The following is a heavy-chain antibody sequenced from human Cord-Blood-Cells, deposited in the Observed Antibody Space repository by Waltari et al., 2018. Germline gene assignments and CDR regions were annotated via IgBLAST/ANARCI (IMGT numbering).Heavy chain of an antibody. CDR3: AAVQYCSGGSCYDY. CDR1: GFTFTRSA. V-gene: IGHV1-58*01. CDR2: IVFGSGNT. D-gene: IGHD2-15*01. J-gene: IGHJ4*02. Sequence: QMQLVQSGPEVKQPGPSVKVSSKASGFTFTRSAVQWVRQARGQRLEWIGWIVFGSGNTNYAQKFQERVTITRDMSTSTAYMELSSLRSEDTAVYYCAAVQYCSGGSCYDYWGQGTLVTVSS.